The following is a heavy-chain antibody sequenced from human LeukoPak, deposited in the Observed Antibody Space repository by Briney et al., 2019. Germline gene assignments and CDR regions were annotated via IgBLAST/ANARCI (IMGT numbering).Heavy chain of an antibody. J-gene: IGHJ4*02. CDR2: ISGSGGST. CDR1: GFTFSSYA. D-gene: IGHD6-6*01. V-gene: IGHV3-23*01. CDR3: AKDLKGSSSNGYFDY. Sequence: GGSLRLSCAASGFTFSSYAMSWVRQAPGKGLEWVSAISGSGGSTYYADSVKGRFTISRDNSKNTLYLQMNSLRAEDTAVYYCAKDLKGSSSNGYFDYWGQGTLVTVSS.